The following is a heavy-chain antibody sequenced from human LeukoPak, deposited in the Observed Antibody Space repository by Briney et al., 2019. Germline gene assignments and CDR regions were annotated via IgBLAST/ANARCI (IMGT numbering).Heavy chain of an antibody. CDR2: ISGSGGTT. D-gene: IGHD3-10*02. CDR1: GFTFSNYG. J-gene: IGHJ6*04. Sequence: GGSLGLSCAASGFTFSNYGMSWVRQAPGQGLEWVSTISGSGGTTYYADSLKGRFTISRDNSRNTLYLQMNSLRAEDTAVYYCAELGITMIGGVWGKGTTVTISS. V-gene: IGHV3-23*01. CDR3: AELGITMIGGV.